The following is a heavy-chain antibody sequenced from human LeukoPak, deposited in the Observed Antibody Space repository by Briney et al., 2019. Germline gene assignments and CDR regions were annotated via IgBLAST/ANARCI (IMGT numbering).Heavy chain of an antibody. Sequence: SVKVSCKASGDTFSSYAISWVRQAPGQGLEWMGGIVPIFGTANYAQKFQGRVTITADESTSTAYMELSSLRSEDTAVYYCARDGLDAFDIWGQGTMVTVSS. CDR1: GDTFSSYA. J-gene: IGHJ3*02. V-gene: IGHV1-69*13. CDR3: ARDGLDAFDI. CDR2: IVPIFGTA.